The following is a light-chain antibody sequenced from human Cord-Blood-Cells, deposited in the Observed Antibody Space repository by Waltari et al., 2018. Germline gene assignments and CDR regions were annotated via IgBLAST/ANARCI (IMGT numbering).Light chain of an antibody. CDR2: AAP. J-gene: IGKJ2*02. CDR3: QQSYSTLLCT. CDR1: QSISSY. V-gene: IGKV1-39*01. Sequence: DIQMTQSPSSLSASVGDRVTITCRASQSISSYLNWYQQKPGKAPKLLIYAAPSLQSGVPSRFSGSGSGTDFTLTISSLQPEDFATYYCQQSYSTLLCTFGQGTKLEIK.